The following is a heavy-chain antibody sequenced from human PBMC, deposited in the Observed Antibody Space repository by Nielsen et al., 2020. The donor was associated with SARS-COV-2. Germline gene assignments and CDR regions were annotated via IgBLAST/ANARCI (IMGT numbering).Heavy chain of an antibody. J-gene: IGHJ6*02. CDR1: GYTFNRFD. Sequence: ASVKVSCKASGYTFNRFDISWVRQAPGQGLEWMGRINPYSGGTNYAQKFQGTVTMTRDASISTVYMELTSGDTAVHYCARARATIFGLVMSYGMDVWGQGTTVTVSS. D-gene: IGHD3/OR15-3a*01. CDR3: ARARATIFGLVMSYGMDV. V-gene: IGHV1-2*06. CDR2: INPYSGGT.